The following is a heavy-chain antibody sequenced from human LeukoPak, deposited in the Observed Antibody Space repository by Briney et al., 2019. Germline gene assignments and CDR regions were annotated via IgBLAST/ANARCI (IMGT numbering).Heavy chain of an antibody. Sequence: SVKVSCKASGGTFSSYAISWVRQAPGQGLEWMGGIIPIFGTANYAQKFQGRVTTTTDESTSTAYMELSSLRADDTAMYYCAKGRGHCINGVCHNYYYMDVWGKGTTVTVS. CDR3: AKGRGHCINGVCHNYYYMDV. J-gene: IGHJ6*03. CDR1: GGTFSSYA. V-gene: IGHV1-69*05. CDR2: IIPIFGTA. D-gene: IGHD2-8*01.